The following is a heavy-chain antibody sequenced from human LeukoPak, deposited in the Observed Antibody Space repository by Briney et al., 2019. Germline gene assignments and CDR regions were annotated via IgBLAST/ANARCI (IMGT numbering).Heavy chain of an antibody. V-gene: IGHV5-10-1*01. J-gene: IGHJ3*02. CDR1: AYSFTSYW. CDR2: IDPSDSYT. Sequence: GESLKISCKGSAYSFTSYWISWVRQMPGKGLEWMGRIDPSDSYTNYSPSFQGRVTISADKSISTAYLQWASLKASDTAMYYCARGGDSKPFDIWGQGTMVTVSS. CDR3: ARGGDSKPFDI. D-gene: IGHD3-22*01.